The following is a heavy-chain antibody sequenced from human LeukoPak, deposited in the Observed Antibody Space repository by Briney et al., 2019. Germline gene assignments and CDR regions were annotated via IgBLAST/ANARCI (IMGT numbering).Heavy chain of an antibody. CDR1: GGSIGTNY. Sequence: PSETLSLTCTVSGGSIGTNYWSWIRQPPGKGLEWIGNIYYSGKTNYNSSLKSRVTISVDTSKNQFSLKLSSVTAADTAVYYCARDSIVILPAASYYYMDVWGKGTTVTVSS. V-gene: IGHV4-59*01. D-gene: IGHD2-2*01. CDR2: IYYSGKT. CDR3: ARDSIVILPAASYYYMDV. J-gene: IGHJ6*03.